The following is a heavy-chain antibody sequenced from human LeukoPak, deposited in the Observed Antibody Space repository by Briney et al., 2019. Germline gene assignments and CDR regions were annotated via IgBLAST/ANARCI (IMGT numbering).Heavy chain of an antibody. CDR1: GGSFSGYY. Sequence: SETLSLTCAVYGGSFSGYYWMWMPQPPGKGLEWFGESNHSESTNYNTSHKSRVTISVDTSKDQFSLKLRSVTAADTAVYYCASGSHNWFDPWGQGTLVTVSS. CDR3: ASGSHNWFDP. V-gene: IGHV4-34*01. J-gene: IGHJ5*02. CDR2: SNHSEST.